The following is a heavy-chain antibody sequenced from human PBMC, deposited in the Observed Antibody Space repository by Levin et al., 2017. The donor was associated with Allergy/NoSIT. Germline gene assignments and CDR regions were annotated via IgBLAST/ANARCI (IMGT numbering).Heavy chain of an antibody. CDR1: GFTFTNYW. CDR2: MNRDGSET. J-gene: IGHJ3*02. CDR3: ARDSGGAYDSGDYDAFDM. D-gene: IGHD3-22*01. V-gene: IGHV3-7*01. Sequence: GGSLRLSCAASGFTFTNYWMTWVRQAPGKGLEWVAHMNRDGSETYYGDSVLGRFTISRDNAKNSVYLQMNRLRVEDTALYYCARDSGGAYDSGDYDAFDMWGQGTMVTVSS.